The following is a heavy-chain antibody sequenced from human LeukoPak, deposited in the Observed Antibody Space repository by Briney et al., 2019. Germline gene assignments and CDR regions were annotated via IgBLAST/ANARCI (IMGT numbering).Heavy chain of an antibody. CDR3: ARDNSRREGGTTFWWFDP. D-gene: IGHD1-7*01. V-gene: IGHV1-46*01. J-gene: IGHJ5*02. CDR2: INPTADNR. Sequence: ASVTVSCKASGFTFTAYWMHWVRQAPGQGLEWMGVINPTADNRVYAQRFQGRVTMTRDTSTSTAYMELSSPRSEDTAVYFCARDNSRREGGTTFWWFDPWGQGTLVTVSS. CDR1: GFTFTAYW.